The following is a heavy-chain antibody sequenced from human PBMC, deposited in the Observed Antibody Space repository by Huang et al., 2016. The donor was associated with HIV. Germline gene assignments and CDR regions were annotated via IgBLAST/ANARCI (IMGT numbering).Heavy chain of an antibody. CDR3: AKDYPIAAFSSGWFHAFDI. CDR2: MSVNSGSI. Sequence: EVQLVESGGGLVQPGRSLRLSCAASGFTFDDYAMNWVRQAPGKVWEWVSGMSVNSGSIGYADSVKGPFTSSRDNAKNSLYLQMISLRAEDTALYYCAKDYPIAAFSSGWFHAFDIWGQGTMVTVSS. D-gene: IGHD6-19*01. J-gene: IGHJ3*02. V-gene: IGHV3-9*01. CDR1: GFTFDDYA.